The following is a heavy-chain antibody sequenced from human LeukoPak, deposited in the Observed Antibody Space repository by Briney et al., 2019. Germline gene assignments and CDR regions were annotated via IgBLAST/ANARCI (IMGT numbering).Heavy chain of an antibody. D-gene: IGHD6-19*01. CDR1: GYTFTGYY. J-gene: IGHJ5*02. CDR3: ATSEQWLVLDWFDP. CDR2: INPNSGGT. Sequence: ASVTVSCKASGYTFTGYYMHWVRQAPGQGLEWMGWINPNSGGTNYAQKFQGRVTITRDTSISTAYMELSRLRSDDTAVYYCATSEQWLVLDWFDPWGQGTLVTVSS. V-gene: IGHV1-2*02.